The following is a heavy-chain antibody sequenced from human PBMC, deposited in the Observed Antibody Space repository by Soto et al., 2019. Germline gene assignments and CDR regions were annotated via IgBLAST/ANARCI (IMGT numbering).Heavy chain of an antibody. CDR1: GYTFTSYA. D-gene: IGHD2-2*01. V-gene: IGHV1-3*01. CDR2: INAGNGNT. CDR3: ARQAYCSSTSCYGTNYYYYMDG. Sequence: ASVKVSCKASGYTFTSYAMHWVRQAPGQRPEWMGWINAGNGNTKYSQKFQGRVTITRDTSASTAYMELSSLRSEDTAVYYCARQAYCSSTSCYGTNYYYYMDGWGKGTTVTVSS. J-gene: IGHJ6*03.